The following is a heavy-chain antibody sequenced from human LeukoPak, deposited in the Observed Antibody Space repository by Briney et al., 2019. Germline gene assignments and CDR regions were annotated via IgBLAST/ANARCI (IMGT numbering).Heavy chain of an antibody. Sequence: TGGSLRLSCAASGFTFSNYAMSWVRQAPGKGLEWVSSVSGSGSSTYYADSVTGRFSISRDNSKNTLFLQMNSLRVDDTAVYYCAIVGGTFAWGQGTLVTVSS. CDR2: VSGSGSST. D-gene: IGHD1-26*01. CDR1: GFTFSNYA. CDR3: AIVGGTFA. V-gene: IGHV3-23*01. J-gene: IGHJ5*02.